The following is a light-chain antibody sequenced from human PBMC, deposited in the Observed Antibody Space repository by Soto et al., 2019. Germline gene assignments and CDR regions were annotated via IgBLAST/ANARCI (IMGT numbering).Light chain of an antibody. J-gene: IGLJ1*01. CDR1: SSDIGEYNY. CDR3: NSYTSSSAYV. CDR2: DVS. V-gene: IGLV2-14*01. Sequence: QSVLTQPASVSGSPGQSITISCTGTSSDIGEYNYVSWYQQHPGKAPKLMIYDVSNRPSGVSNRFSGSKSGNTASLTISGLQAEDEADYYCNSYTSSSAYVFGTGTKLTVL.